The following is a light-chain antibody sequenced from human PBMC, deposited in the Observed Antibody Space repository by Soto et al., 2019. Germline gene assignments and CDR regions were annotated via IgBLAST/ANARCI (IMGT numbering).Light chain of an antibody. CDR3: QQYGSSPVT. Sequence: EIVLTQSPGTLSLSPGERATLSCRASQSVSSSHLAWYQQKPGQAPRLVIHGASSRATGIPDRFSGSGSGTDFTLTISRMEPEDLAVYYCQQYGSSPVTFGQGTKVDI. CDR2: GAS. V-gene: IGKV3-20*01. CDR1: QSVSSSH. J-gene: IGKJ1*01.